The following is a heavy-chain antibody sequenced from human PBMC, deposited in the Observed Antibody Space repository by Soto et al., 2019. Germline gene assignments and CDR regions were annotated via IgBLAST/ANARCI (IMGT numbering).Heavy chain of an antibody. Sequence: PGESLKISCKGSGYSFTSYCIGWVRQMPGKGLEWMGIIYPGDSDTRYSPSFQGQVTISADKSISTAYLQWSSLKASDTAMCYCARSRYAVVIATTLPGGSDPWGQGTLVTVSS. D-gene: IGHD2-21*01. J-gene: IGHJ5*02. CDR3: ARSRYAVVIATTLPGGSDP. CDR1: GYSFTSYC. V-gene: IGHV5-51*01. CDR2: IYPGDSDT.